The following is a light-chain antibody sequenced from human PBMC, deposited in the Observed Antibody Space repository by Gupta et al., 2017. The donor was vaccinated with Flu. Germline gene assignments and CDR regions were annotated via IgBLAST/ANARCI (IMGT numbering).Light chain of an antibody. CDR1: QAIRNY. CDR2: DAC. Sequence: DVQMTQSPSSLSVSVGDRVTMTCQASQAIRNYVNWFQQKPGKAPKLLIYDACNLETGVPSRFSGSESGTNFTFTITSRQSEDIATYYCEQYDILPYNFGQGTKLEIK. CDR3: EQYDILPYN. J-gene: IGKJ2*01. V-gene: IGKV1-33*01.